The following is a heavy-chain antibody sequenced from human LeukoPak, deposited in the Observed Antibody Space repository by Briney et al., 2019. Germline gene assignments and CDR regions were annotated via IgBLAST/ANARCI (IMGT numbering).Heavy chain of an antibody. J-gene: IGHJ4*02. CDR2: INTGGSI. D-gene: IGHD6-13*01. Sequence: SQTLSLTCTVSGGSISSGTYYWSWIRQPAGKALEWIGRINTGGSINYNPSLKSRVTISVDTSKNQFSLKLRSVTAADTAVYYCATGYTSNCPYNWGQGTLVTVSS. CDR1: GGSISSGTYY. CDR3: ATGYTSNCPYN. V-gene: IGHV4-61*02.